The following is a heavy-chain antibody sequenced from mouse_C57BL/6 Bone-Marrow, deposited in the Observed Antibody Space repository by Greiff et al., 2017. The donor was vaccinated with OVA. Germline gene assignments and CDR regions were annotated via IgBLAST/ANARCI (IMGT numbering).Heavy chain of an antibody. J-gene: IGHJ2*01. V-gene: IGHV1-64*01. D-gene: IGHD1-1*01. CDR1: GYTFTSYW. CDR3: ARYPRYYYGSLDY. Sequence: QVQLQQPGAELVKPGASVKLSCKASGYTFTSYWMDWVKQRPGQGLEWIGMIHPNSGSTNYNEKFKSKATLTVDKSSSTAYMQLSSLTSEDSAVYCCARYPRYYYGSLDYWGQGTTLTVSS. CDR2: IHPNSGST.